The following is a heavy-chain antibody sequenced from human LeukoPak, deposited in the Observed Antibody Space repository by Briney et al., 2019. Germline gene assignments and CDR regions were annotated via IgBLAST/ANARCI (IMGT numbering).Heavy chain of an antibody. J-gene: IGHJ5*02. Sequence: RASVKASCKASGGPFSSYAFSWVRQAPGQGLEWMGWISAYNGNTNYAQKFQGRVTMTTGTSTSTAYMELRSLRSDDTAVYYCARDGIVGTTPYTWFDPWGQGTLVTVPS. CDR3: ARDGIVGTTPYTWFDP. V-gene: IGHV1-18*01. D-gene: IGHD5-12*01. CDR2: ISAYNGNT. CDR1: GGPFSSYA.